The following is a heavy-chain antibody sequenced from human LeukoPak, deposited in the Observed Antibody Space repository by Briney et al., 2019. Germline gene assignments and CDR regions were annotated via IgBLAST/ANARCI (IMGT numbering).Heavy chain of an antibody. Sequence: GGSLRLSCADSGFTFSSYSMNWVRQAPGKGLEWVSSISSSSSYIYYADSVKGRFTISRDNAKNSLYLQMNSLRAEDTAVYYCARDLAAAGYYWGQGTLVTVSS. CDR1: GFTFSSYS. CDR2: ISSSSSYI. V-gene: IGHV3-21*01. D-gene: IGHD6-13*01. J-gene: IGHJ4*02. CDR3: ARDLAAAGYY.